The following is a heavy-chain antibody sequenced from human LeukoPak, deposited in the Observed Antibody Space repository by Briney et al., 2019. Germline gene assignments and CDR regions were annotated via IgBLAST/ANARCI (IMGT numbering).Heavy chain of an antibody. V-gene: IGHV3-48*03. CDR1: GFTFSSYE. CDR2: ISSSGSTI. J-gene: IGHJ3*02. Sequence: GRSLRLSCAASGFTFSSYEMNWVRQAPGKGLEWVSYISSSGSTIYYADSVKGRFTISRDNAKNSLYLQMNSLRAEDTAVYYCARDGLYYDILTGYSHGAFDIWGQGTMVTVSS. CDR3: ARDGLYYDILTGYSHGAFDI. D-gene: IGHD3-9*01.